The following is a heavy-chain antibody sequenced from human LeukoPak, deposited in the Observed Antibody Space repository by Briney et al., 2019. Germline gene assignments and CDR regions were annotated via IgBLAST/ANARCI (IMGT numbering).Heavy chain of an antibody. Sequence: GSLTLSCAASGFTFSSYAMSWVRQAPGKGLEWIGEINHSGSTNYNPSLKSRVTISVDTSKNQFSLKLSSVTAADTAVYYCARGGGYYYYMDVWGKGTTVTVSS. D-gene: IGHD3-16*01. CDR1: GFTFSSYA. V-gene: IGHV4-34*01. J-gene: IGHJ6*03. CDR3: ARGGGYYYYMDV. CDR2: INHSGST.